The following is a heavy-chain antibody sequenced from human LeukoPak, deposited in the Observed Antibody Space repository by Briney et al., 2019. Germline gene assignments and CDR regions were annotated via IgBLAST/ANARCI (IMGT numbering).Heavy chain of an antibody. Sequence: PGGSLTLSCAASGITVSSNYMSWVRQAPGKGLEWVSVIYSSGNTYYADPVRGRFTISRDNSKNMVYLQMNSLRAEDTAVYYCASGSTMVQGVIMYNWGQGTLVTVSS. V-gene: IGHV3-53*01. J-gene: IGHJ4*02. CDR1: GITVSSNY. CDR3: ASGSTMVQGVIMYN. CDR2: IYSSGNT. D-gene: IGHD3-10*01.